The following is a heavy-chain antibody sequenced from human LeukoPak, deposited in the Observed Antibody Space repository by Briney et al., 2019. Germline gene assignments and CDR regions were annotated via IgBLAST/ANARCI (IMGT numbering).Heavy chain of an antibody. CDR2: ISAYTGNT. CDR1: GYIFTNYR. CDR3: ARDSGERGSGSYLIAY. Sequence: ASVKVSCKASGYIFTNYRITWVRQAPGQGLEWMGWISAYTGNTNYAQKLQGRVTMTTDTSTSTAYMELRSLRSDDTAVYYCARDSGERGSGSYLIAYWGQGTLVTVSS. D-gene: IGHD3-10*01. V-gene: IGHV1-18*01. J-gene: IGHJ4*02.